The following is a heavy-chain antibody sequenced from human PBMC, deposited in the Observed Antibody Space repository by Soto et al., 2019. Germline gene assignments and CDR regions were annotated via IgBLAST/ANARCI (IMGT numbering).Heavy chain of an antibody. CDR3: ARANNWNEFDY. CDR2: IHSSGSTI. J-gene: IGHJ4*02. CDR1: GFTFSDYY. D-gene: IGHD1-20*01. V-gene: IGHV3-11*01. Sequence: GGSLRLSCAASGFTFSDYYMSWIRQAPGKGLEWVSHIHSSGSTIYYADSVKGRFTISRDNAKNSLYLQMNSLRAEDTAVYYCARANNWNEFDYWGQGTLVTVSS.